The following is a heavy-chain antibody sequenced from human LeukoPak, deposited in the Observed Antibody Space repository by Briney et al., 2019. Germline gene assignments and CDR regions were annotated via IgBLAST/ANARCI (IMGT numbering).Heavy chain of an antibody. CDR3: ARDLTDYYELDY. Sequence: SETLSLICSVSGGSISSSSYFWGWIRQPPGKGLEWIGRIYTSGSTNYNPSLKSRVTMSVDTSKNQFSLNLISVTAADTAVYYCARDLTDYYELDYWGQGTLVTVSS. J-gene: IGHJ4*02. CDR1: GGSISSSSYF. CDR2: IYTSGST. D-gene: IGHD3-22*01. V-gene: IGHV4-39*07.